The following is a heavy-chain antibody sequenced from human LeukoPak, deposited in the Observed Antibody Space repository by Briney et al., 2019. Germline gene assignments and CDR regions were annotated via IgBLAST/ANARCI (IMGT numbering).Heavy chain of an antibody. D-gene: IGHD2-8*01. CDR1: AYTFTDYF. V-gene: IGHV1-2*02. J-gene: IGHJ4*02. Sequence: ASVKVSCKASAYTFTDYFIHWVRQAPGQGLEWMGWLNPHSGATNYAQKFQGRVTMTRDTSISTAYMELSRLRSDDTAVYYCARRSTLYCTNGVCYGYWGQGTLVTVSS. CDR2: LNPHSGAT. CDR3: ARRSTLYCTNGVCYGY.